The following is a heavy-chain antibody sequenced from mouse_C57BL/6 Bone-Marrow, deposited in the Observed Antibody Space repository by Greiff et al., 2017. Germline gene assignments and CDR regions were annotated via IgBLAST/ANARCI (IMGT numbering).Heavy chain of an antibody. V-gene: IGHV1-72*01. J-gene: IGHJ2*01. D-gene: IGHD2-2*01. Sequence: QVQLQQPGAELVKPGASVKLSCKASGYTFTSSWMHWVKQRPGRGLEWIGRIDPNSGGTKYNEKFKSKATLTVDKPSSTAYMQLSSLTSEDSAVYYCARGSTMVTTRVFDYWGQGTTLTVSS. CDR3: ARGSTMVTTRVFDY. CDR2: IDPNSGGT. CDR1: GYTFTSSW.